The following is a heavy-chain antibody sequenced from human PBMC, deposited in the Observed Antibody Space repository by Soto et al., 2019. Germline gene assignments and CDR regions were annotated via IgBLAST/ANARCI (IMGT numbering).Heavy chain of an antibody. V-gene: IGHV4-34*01. CDR2: INHSGST. D-gene: IGHD6-13*01. Sequence: PSETLSLTCAVYGGSFSGYYWSLIRQPPGKGLEWIGEINHSGSTNYNPSLKSRVTISVDTSKNQFSLKLSSVTAADTDVYYCERGFGYSSSWPPIISNWFDPWGQGTLVTLSP. J-gene: IGHJ5*02. CDR3: ERGFGYSSSWPPIISNWFDP. CDR1: GGSFSGYY.